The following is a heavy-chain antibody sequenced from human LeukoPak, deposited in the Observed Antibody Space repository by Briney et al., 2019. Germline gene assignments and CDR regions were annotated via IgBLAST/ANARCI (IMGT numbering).Heavy chain of an antibody. V-gene: IGHV5-51*01. CDR2: IYPGVSDT. Sequence: GESLKISCKGSGYNFTSYWIGWVRQLPGKGLEWMGIIYPGVSDTRYSPSFQGQVTISADKSISTAYLQWSSLKASDTAMYYCARHCRYRDNLAVADPDDAFDIWGQGTMVTVSS. CDR1: GYNFTSYW. CDR3: ARHCRYRDNLAVADPDDAFDI. J-gene: IGHJ3*02. D-gene: IGHD6-19*01.